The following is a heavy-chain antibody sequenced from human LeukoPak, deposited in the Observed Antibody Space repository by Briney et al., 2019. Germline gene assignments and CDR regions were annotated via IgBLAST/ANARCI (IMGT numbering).Heavy chain of an antibody. CDR1: GYSISSGYY. CDR2: IYHSGST. J-gene: IGHJ6*03. Sequence: KTSETLSLTCAVSGYSISSGYYWGWIRQPPGKGLEGIGSIYHSGSTYYNPSLKSRVTISVDTSKNQFSLKLSSVTAADTAVYYCARLYYGGITYYYYYIDVWGKGTTVTVSS. D-gene: IGHD4-23*01. CDR3: ARLYYGGITYYYYYIDV. V-gene: IGHV4-38-2*01.